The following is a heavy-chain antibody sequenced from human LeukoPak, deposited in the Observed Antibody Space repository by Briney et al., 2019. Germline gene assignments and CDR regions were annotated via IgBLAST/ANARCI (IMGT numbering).Heavy chain of an antibody. CDR1: GYTFTSYG. CDR2: ISAYNGNT. CDR3: ASSPQDSSGYYWGGGFDY. D-gene: IGHD3-22*01. Sequence: ASVKVSCKASGYTFTSYGISWVRQAPGQGLEWMGWISAYNGNTNYAQKLQGRVTMTTDTSTSTAYMELRSLRSDDTAVYYCASSPQDSSGYYWGGGFDYWGQGTLVTVSS. V-gene: IGHV1-18*01. J-gene: IGHJ4*02.